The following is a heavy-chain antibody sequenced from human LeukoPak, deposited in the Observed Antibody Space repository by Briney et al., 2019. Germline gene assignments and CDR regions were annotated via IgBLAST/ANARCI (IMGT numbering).Heavy chain of an antibody. CDR2: ISGSSSKI. D-gene: IGHD1-14*01. J-gene: IGHJ4*02. CDR1: GFTFSAYS. CDR3: ARDPFNGNPYIVYYFDS. Sequence: GGSLRLSCAASGFTFSAYSMNWVRQAPGKGLEWVSYISGSSSKIHYADSVEGRFTISRDNAKNSLYLQMNSLRDEDTAVYYCARDPFNGNPYIVYYFDSWAQGTLVTVSS. V-gene: IGHV3-48*02.